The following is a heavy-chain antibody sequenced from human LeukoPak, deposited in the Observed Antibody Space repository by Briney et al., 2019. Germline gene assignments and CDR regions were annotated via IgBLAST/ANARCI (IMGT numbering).Heavy chain of an antibody. V-gene: IGHV1-18*01. D-gene: IGHD3-10*01. CDR1: GYTFTSYG. CDR3: ARDLTMVRGVIYYFDY. Sequence: ASVKVSCKPSGYTFTSYGISWVRQAPGQGLEWMGWISAYNGDTNYAQKLQGRATVTTDTSTSTAYMELRSLRSDDTAVYYCARDLTMVRGVIYYFDYWGQGTLVTVSS. J-gene: IGHJ4*02. CDR2: ISAYNGDT.